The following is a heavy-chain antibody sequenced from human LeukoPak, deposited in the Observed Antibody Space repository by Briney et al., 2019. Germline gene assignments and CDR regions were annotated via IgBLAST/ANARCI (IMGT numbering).Heavy chain of an antibody. Sequence: PGGSLRLSCAASGFTFSSYEMNWVRQAPGKGLEWVSYISSSGSTIYYADSVKGRFTISRDNAKNSLYLQMNSLRAEDTAVYYCARVRATGSDYWGQGTLVTVSS. CDR2: ISSSGSTI. CDR1: GFTFSSYE. CDR3: ARVRATGSDY. D-gene: IGHD5-12*01. V-gene: IGHV3-48*03. J-gene: IGHJ4*02.